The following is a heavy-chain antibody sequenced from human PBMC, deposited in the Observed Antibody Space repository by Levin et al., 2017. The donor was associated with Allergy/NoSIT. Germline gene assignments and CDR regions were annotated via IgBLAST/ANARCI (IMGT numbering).Heavy chain of an antibody. CDR2: INWNGGTT. CDR1: GFTFDDYG. Sequence: PGWSLRLSCAASGFTFDDYGMTWVRQAPGKGLEWVSTINWNGGTTGYADSVKGRFTISRDNAKNFLYLQMNSLRAEDTALYYCARTSYSGSFRVGYFDYWGHGTLVTVSS. J-gene: IGHJ4*01. CDR3: ARTSYSGSFRVGYFDY. V-gene: IGHV3-20*04. D-gene: IGHD3-10*01.